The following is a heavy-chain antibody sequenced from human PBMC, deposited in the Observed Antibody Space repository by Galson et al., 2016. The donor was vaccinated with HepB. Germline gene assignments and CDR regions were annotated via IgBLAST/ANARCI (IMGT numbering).Heavy chain of an antibody. J-gene: IGHJ4*02. CDR2: IYWDEDK. Sequence: PALVKPTQTLTLTCSFSSVTTKRVDVGWIRQPPGKALEWLALIYWDEDKRYNPSLKSRLTITRDTSKNQVVLTMTNMDPGDTATYYCAHVRDGLELYFDSWGQGTLVTVSS. CDR1: SVTTKRVD. V-gene: IGHV2-5*02. CDR3: AHVRDGLELYFDS. D-gene: IGHD1-1*01.